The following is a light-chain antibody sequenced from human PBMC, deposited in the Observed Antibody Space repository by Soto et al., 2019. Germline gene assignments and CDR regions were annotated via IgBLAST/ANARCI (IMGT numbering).Light chain of an antibody. V-gene: IGKV3-15*01. CDR2: GAV. Sequence: EIVMTQSPVTLSGSPGGRATLSCRASQTISSNLAWYQHKPGRAPRLLIYGAVTRATDIPARFSGSVSGTEFTLTISSLQSEDFAVYYCHQYDQWPSFGQGTKLEI. CDR3: HQYDQWPS. CDR1: QTISSN. J-gene: IGKJ2*01.